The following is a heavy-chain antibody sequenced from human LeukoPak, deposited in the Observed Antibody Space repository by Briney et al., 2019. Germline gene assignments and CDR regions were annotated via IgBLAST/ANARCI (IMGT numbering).Heavy chain of an antibody. CDR3: ARGRILWFGELYYFDY. CDR2: INHSGST. J-gene: IGHJ4*02. V-gene: IGHV4-34*01. D-gene: IGHD3-10*01. CDR1: GGAFSGYY. Sequence: SETLSLTCALYGGAFSGYYWSWIRQPPGKGLEWIGEINHSGSTNYNPSLKSRVTISVDTSKNQFSLKLSSVTAADTAVYYCARGRILWFGELYYFDYWGQGTLVTVSS.